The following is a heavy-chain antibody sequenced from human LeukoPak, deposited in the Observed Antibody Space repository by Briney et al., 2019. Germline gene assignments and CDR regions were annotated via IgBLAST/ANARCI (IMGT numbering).Heavy chain of an antibody. V-gene: IGHV4-4*07. CDR3: ARDTTYYYGSGSYLNWFDP. CDR2: IYTSGST. D-gene: IGHD3-10*01. J-gene: IGHJ5*02. Sequence: SETLSLTCTVSGDSISSYYWSWIWQPAGKGLEWIGRIYTSGSTNYNPSLKSRVTISVDKSKNQFSLKLSSVTAADTAVYYCARDTTYYYGSGSYLNWFDPWGQGTLVTVSS. CDR1: GDSISSYY.